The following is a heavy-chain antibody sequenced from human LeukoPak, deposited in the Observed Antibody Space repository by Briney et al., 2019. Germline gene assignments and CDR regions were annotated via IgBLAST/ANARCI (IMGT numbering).Heavy chain of an antibody. CDR3: ARSNDRVADY. CDR1: GGSISSSSYY. D-gene: IGHD3-3*01. CDR2: INHSGST. Sequence: SETLSLTCTVSGGSISSSSYYWGWIRQPPGKGLEWIGEINHSGSTNYNPSLKSRVTISVDTSKNQFSLKLSSVTAADTAVYYCARSNDRVADYWGQGTLVTVSS. J-gene: IGHJ4*02. V-gene: IGHV4-39*07.